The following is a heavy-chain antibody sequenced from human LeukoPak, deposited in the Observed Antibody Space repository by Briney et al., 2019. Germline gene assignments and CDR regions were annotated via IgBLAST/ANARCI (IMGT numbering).Heavy chain of an antibody. Sequence: PGRSLRLSCAASGFTFSSYAMHWVRQAPGKGLEWVAVISYDGSNKYYADSVKGRFTISRDNSKNTLYLQMNSLRAEDTAVYYCAREAFERWLQLGSDFDYWGQGTLVTVSS. J-gene: IGHJ4*02. V-gene: IGHV3-30-3*01. D-gene: IGHD5-24*01. CDR1: GFTFSSYA. CDR3: AREAFERWLQLGSDFDY. CDR2: ISYDGSNK.